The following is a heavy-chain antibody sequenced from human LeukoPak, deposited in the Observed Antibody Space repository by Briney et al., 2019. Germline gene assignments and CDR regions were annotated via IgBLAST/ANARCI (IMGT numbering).Heavy chain of an antibody. CDR1: GFTFSSYS. CDR3: AREAYYYDSSGYYGAIDY. CDR2: INSDGSST. J-gene: IGHJ4*02. Sequence: GGSLRLSCAASGFTFSSYSMNWVRQAPGKGLVWVSRINSDGSSTSYADSVKGRLTISRDNAKNTLYLQMNSLRAEDTAVYYCAREAYYYDSSGYYGAIDYWGQGTLVTVSS. D-gene: IGHD3-22*01. V-gene: IGHV3-74*01.